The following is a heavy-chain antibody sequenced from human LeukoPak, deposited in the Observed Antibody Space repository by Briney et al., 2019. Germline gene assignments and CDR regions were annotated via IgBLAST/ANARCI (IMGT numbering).Heavy chain of an antibody. CDR2: IYTSGST. CDR3: AGSPPGAPEAYYFYYYMDV. J-gene: IGHJ6*03. D-gene: IGHD1-26*01. V-gene: IGHV4-4*07. Sequence: SETLSLTCTVSGDSISSFHWSWIRQPAGKGLEWIGRIYTSGSTNYNPSLKSRVTMSVDTSKNQFSLKLSSVTAADTAVYYCAGSPPGAPEAYYFYYYMDVWGKGTTVTISS. CDR1: GDSISSFH.